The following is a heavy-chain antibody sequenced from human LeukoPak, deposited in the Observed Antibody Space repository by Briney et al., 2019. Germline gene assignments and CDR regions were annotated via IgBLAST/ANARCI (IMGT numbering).Heavy chain of an antibody. D-gene: IGHD6-13*01. CDR3: VRVVTTRSGWYHFDN. Sequence: GGSLRLSCAGAGFSIADHHMDWVRQAPGTGLEWIGRSATTKPNSCTTQYAASVRGRFTISRDDSQNSLYLHLNSLKTEDTAVYYCVRVVTTRSGWYHFDNWGLGTLVSVSS. CDR2: SATTKPNSCTT. J-gene: IGHJ4*02. V-gene: IGHV3-72*01. CDR1: GFSIADHH.